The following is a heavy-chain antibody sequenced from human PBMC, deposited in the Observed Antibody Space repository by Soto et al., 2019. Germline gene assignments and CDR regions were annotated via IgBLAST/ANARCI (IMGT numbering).Heavy chain of an antibody. D-gene: IGHD2-2*01. CDR3: ARHVPAAGYYYGMDV. Sequence: QVQLVQSGAEVKKPGFSVKVSCKASGGTFSSYAISWVRQAPGQGLEWMGGIIPIFGTANYAQKFQGRVTITADESTSTAYMERSSLTPEDTAVYYCARHVPAAGYYYGMDVGGQGTTVTVSS. CDR1: GGTFSSYA. CDR2: IIPIFGTA. V-gene: IGHV1-69*12. J-gene: IGHJ6*02.